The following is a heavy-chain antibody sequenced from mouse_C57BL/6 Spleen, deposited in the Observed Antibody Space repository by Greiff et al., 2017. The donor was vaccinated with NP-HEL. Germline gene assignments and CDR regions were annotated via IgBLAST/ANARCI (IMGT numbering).Heavy chain of an antibody. Sequence: EVKLQESGAELVRPGASVKLSCTASGFNIKDDYMHWVKQRPEQGLEWIGWIDPENGDTEYASKFQGKATITADTSSNTAYLQLSSLTSEDTAVYYCTLRRAWFAYWGQGTLVTVSA. CDR2: IDPENGDT. V-gene: IGHV14-4*01. CDR1: GFNIKDDY. CDR3: TLRRAWFAY. J-gene: IGHJ3*01. D-gene: IGHD2-12*01.